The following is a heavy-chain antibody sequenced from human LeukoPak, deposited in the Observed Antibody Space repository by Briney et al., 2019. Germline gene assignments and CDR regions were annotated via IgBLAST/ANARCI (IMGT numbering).Heavy chain of an antibody. CDR3: ARAYYESSAYRHAVYFDY. CDR1: GYTFNSSY. D-gene: IGHD3-22*01. CDR2: INPSDDST. J-gene: IGHJ4*02. V-gene: IGHV1-46*02. Sequence: GASVKVSCKASGYTFNSSYMHWVRQAPGQGLEWMGIINPSDDSTRYAQKFQGGVTMTKDTSTNTVYMHLSSLSSDDTAVYYCARAYYESSAYRHAVYFDYWGQGTLVTVSS.